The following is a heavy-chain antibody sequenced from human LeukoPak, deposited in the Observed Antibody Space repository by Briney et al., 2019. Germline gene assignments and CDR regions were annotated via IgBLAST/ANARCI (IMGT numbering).Heavy chain of an antibody. CDR1: GFTFSSYA. Sequence: GGSLRLSCAASGFTFSSYAMSWVRQAPGKGLEWVSVIYSGGSTYYADSVKGRFTISRDNSKNTLYLQMNSLRAEDTAVYYCARDLKTLNRITGTTSRSFYYMDVWGKGTTVTVSS. CDR3: ARDLKTLNRITGTTSRSFYYMDV. J-gene: IGHJ6*03. V-gene: IGHV3-53*01. D-gene: IGHD1-20*01. CDR2: IYSGGST.